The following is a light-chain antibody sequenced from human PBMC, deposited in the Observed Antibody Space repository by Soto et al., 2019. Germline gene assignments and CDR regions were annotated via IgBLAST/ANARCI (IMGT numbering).Light chain of an antibody. CDR1: SSNIGTNY. CDR2: SND. V-gene: IGLV1-47*02. Sequence: QSVLTQPPSASGTPGQRVTISCSGSSSNIGTNYVYWYQQFPPTAPKLLIYSNDQRPSGVPDRFSASKSGTSASLAISGLQPEDEAQYYCAAWEDSLIGLGVVFGGGTKVTVL. CDR3: AAWEDSLIGLGVV. J-gene: IGLJ2*01.